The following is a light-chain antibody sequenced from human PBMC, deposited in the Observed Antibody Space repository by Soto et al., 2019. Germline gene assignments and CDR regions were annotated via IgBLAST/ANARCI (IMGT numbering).Light chain of an antibody. Sequence: EIVLTQSPGTLSLSPGERATLSCRASHSVSSMYLAFYQQKAGQAPRLLIYVASTRATGVPARFSGSGSGTAFTLTISTLQSEDFANYYCEQYDNWPRFTFGKGTKVDIK. CDR1: HSVSSMY. V-gene: IGKV3-15*01. CDR2: VAS. J-gene: IGKJ3*01. CDR3: EQYDNWPRFT.